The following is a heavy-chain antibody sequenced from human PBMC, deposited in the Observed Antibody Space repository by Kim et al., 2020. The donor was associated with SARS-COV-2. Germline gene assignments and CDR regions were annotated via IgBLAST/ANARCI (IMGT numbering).Heavy chain of an antibody. Sequence: ASVKVSCKSSGYRFTDNYIIWVRQVPGQGLEWIGLINPRDGGTYYAHRVQGRVTMTSDTSASTVYMELSSLTSDDTALYYCARGIGDFYDSISSFWG. CDR3: ARGIGDFYDSISSF. CDR2: INPRDGGT. V-gene: IGHV1-46*01. D-gene: IGHD2-21*01. J-gene: IGHJ2*01. CDR1: GYRFTDNY.